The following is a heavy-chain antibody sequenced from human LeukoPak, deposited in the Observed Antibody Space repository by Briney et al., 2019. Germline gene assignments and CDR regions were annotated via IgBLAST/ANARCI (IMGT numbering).Heavy chain of an antibody. CDR1: GGSFSGYY. CDR2: IYYSGST. CDR3: ARHFYFRDFWSGYYTDY. V-gene: IGHV4-59*08. Sequence: PSETLSLTCAVYGGSFSGYYWSWIRQPPGKGLEWIGYIYYSGSTNYNPSLKSRVTISVGTSKNQFSLKLSSVTAADTAVYYCARHFYFRDFWSGYYTDYWGQGTLVTVSS. J-gene: IGHJ4*02. D-gene: IGHD3-3*01.